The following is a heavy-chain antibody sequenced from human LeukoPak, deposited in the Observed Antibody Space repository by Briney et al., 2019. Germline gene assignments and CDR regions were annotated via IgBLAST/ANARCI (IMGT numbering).Heavy chain of an antibody. Sequence: SETLSLTCAVSGYSISSGYYWGWIRQPPGKGLEWIGSIYHSGSTYYNPSLKSRVTISADTSKNQFSLRLSSVTAADTAVYYCASLRYFDWLFLFDYWGQGTLVTVSS. J-gene: IGHJ4*02. CDR3: ASLRYFDWLFLFDY. V-gene: IGHV4-38-2*01. CDR1: GYSISSGYY. D-gene: IGHD3-9*01. CDR2: IYHSGST.